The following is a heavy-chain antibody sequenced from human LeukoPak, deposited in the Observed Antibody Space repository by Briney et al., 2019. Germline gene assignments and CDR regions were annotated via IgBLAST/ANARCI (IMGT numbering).Heavy chain of an antibody. V-gene: IGHV4-59*08. CDR1: GGSISSYH. Sequence: AETLSLTCTVSGGSISSYHWSWIRQPPGKGLEWIGYIYSSGSTNYNPSLESRVTISGDTSKNQFSLKLSSVTAADTAVYYCARLGYSSSWYKIDYWGQGTLVTVSS. J-gene: IGHJ4*02. CDR2: IYSSGST. CDR3: ARLGYSSSWYKIDY. D-gene: IGHD6-13*01.